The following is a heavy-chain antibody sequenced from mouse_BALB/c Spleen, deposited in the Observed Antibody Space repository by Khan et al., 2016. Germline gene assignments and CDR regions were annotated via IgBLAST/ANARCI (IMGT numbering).Heavy chain of an antibody. J-gene: IGHJ2*01. CDR3: TRGGYRKYVDY. V-gene: IGHV1-39*01. CDR1: AYSFPGYN. D-gene: IGHD2-5*01. CDR2: IDPYYGST. Sequence: VQLQQSGTELAKRGALVTISCTASAYSFPGYNMNWVKQSSGKSLEWIGTIDPYYGSTGYHQKFKGQATLTVDKSFRPAYMQHKRLTSAESVVASCTRGGYRKYVDYRGEDTTHTVSS.